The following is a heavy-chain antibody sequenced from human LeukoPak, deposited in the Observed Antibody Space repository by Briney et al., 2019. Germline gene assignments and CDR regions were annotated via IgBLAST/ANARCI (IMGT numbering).Heavy chain of an antibody. Sequence: PGGSLRLSCAASGFTFRSYEMNWVRQAPGKGLEWVSYISSGGSTIYYADSVKGRFTISRDNPKNSLYLQMNSLRAEDTAVYYCAKTITYGDYGTYYFDYWGQGTLVTVSS. CDR1: GFTFRSYE. V-gene: IGHV3-48*03. J-gene: IGHJ4*02. D-gene: IGHD4-17*01. CDR3: AKTITYGDYGTYYFDY. CDR2: ISSGGSTI.